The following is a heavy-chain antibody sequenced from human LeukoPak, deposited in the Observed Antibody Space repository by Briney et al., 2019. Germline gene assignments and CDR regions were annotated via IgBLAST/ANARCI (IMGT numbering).Heavy chain of an antibody. J-gene: IGHJ4*02. CDR1: GFTFSTYG. CDR2: IWYDGSNK. V-gene: IGHV3-33*01. D-gene: IGHD2-15*01. Sequence: GGSLRLSCAASGFTFSTYGMHWVRQAPGKGLEWVAVIWYDGSNKYYADSVKGRFTISRDNSKNTLYLQMNSLRAEDTAVYYCARDSVACRSGSCYRGGVYYFDYWGQGTLVTVSS. CDR3: ARDSVACRSGSCYRGGVYYFDY.